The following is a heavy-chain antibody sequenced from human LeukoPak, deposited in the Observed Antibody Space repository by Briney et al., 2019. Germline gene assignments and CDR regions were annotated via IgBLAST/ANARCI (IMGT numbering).Heavy chain of an antibody. D-gene: IGHD1-26*01. CDR2: ISWNSGSI. J-gene: IGHJ4*02. V-gene: IGHV3-9*01. CDR3: ANCNSGSYSSPSDY. CDR1: GFTFDDYA. Sequence: PGRSLRLSCAASGFTFDDYAMHWVRQAPGKGLEWVSGISWNSGSIDYADSVKGRFTISRDNGKNSLYLQMNSLRAEDTALYYCANCNSGSYSSPSDYWGQGTLVTVSS.